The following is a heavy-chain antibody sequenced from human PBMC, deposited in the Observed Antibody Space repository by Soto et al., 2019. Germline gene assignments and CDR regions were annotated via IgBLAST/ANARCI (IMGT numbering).Heavy chain of an antibody. Sequence: QVQLLQSGAEVKKPGSSVRVSCEASGGTFRTYAISWVRQAPGQGLEWMGEIIPIFGTVNYAQRFQGRVTITADESTTTVYVALRSLRSEDTAVYYCAKGAVAGTPTSYYYYGMDVWGQGTTVTVSS. V-gene: IGHV1-69*12. J-gene: IGHJ6*02. CDR1: GGTFRTYA. CDR2: IIPIFGTV. D-gene: IGHD6-19*01. CDR3: AKGAVAGTPTSYYYYGMDV.